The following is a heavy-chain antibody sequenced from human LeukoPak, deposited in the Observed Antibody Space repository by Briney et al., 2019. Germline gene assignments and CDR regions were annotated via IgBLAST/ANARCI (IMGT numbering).Heavy chain of an antibody. CDR1: GGSFSGYY. V-gene: IGHV4-34*01. D-gene: IGHD5-18*01. Sequence: PSETLSLTCAVYGGSFSGYYWSWIRQPPGKGLEWIGEINHSGSTNYNPSLKSRVTISVDTSKNQFSLKLSSVTAADTAVYYCARGGKGVPTKQLWFSSYVYWGQGTLVTVSS. CDR2: INHSGST. J-gene: IGHJ4*02. CDR3: ARGGKGVPTKQLWFSSYVY.